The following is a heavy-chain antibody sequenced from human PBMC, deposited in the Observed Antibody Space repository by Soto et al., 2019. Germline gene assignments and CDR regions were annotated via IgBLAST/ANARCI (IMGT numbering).Heavy chain of an antibody. CDR2: INHSGST. Sequence: SETLSLTCTVSGGSISSYYWSWIRQPPGKGLEWIGEINHSGSTNYNPSLKSRVTISVDTSKNQFSLKLSSVTAADTAVYYSARFQDSSGYYYDYWGQGTLVTVSS. CDR1: GGSISSYY. J-gene: IGHJ4*02. D-gene: IGHD3-22*01. CDR3: ARFQDSSGYYYDY. V-gene: IGHV4-34*01.